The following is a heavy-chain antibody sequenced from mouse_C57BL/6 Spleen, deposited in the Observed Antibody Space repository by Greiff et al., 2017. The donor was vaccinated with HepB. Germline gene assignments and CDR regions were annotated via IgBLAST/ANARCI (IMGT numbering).Heavy chain of an antibody. D-gene: IGHD2-1*01. Sequence: VQLKESGAELVKPGASVKLSCTASGFNIKDYYMHWVKQRTEQGLEWIGRLDPEDGETKYAPKFQGKATITADPSSNTAYLQLSSLTSEDTAVYYCASPVLYGNYWYFDVWGTGTTVTVSS. CDR1: GFNIKDYY. CDR2: LDPEDGET. CDR3: ASPVLYGNYWYFDV. J-gene: IGHJ1*03. V-gene: IGHV14-2*01.